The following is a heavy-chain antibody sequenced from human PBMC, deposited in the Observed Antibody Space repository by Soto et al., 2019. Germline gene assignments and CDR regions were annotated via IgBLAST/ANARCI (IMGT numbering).Heavy chain of an antibody. J-gene: IGHJ4*02. Sequence: PSETLSITCAFYVGSFSGYYWSWIRQPPGKGLEWIGEINHSGSTNYNPSLKSRVTISVDTSKNQFSLKLSSVTAADTAVYYCARGRIAARAPVDYWGQGTMVTVSS. CDR1: VGSFSGYY. V-gene: IGHV4-34*01. CDR3: ARGRIAARAPVDY. CDR2: INHSGST. D-gene: IGHD6-13*01.